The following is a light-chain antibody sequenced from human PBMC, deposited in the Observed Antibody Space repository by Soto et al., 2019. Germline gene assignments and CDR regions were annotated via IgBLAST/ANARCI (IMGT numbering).Light chain of an antibody. CDR3: QQYGSSPRT. Sequence: EIVLTQSPGTLSLSPGERATLSCRASQSVSSSYFAWYQQKPGQAPRLLIYDASSRATGIPDRFSGSGSGTDFTLTISRLEPEDFAVYYCQQYGSSPRTFGQGTKVDIK. V-gene: IGKV3-20*01. CDR1: QSVSSSY. CDR2: DAS. J-gene: IGKJ1*01.